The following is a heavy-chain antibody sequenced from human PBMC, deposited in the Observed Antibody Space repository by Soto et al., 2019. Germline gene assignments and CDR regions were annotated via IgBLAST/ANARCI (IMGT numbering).Heavy chain of an antibody. D-gene: IGHD5-12*01. Sequence: PSETLSLTCTFSGGSISSRGYYWGWIRQPPGKGLEWIGTIYYSGSTYYNPSLKSRVTISVDTSKNQFSLKLSSVTAADTAVYYCARRRDGYKGVSFAFDPWGQGTLVTVSS. CDR3: ARRRDGYKGVSFAFDP. CDR1: GGSISSRGYY. J-gene: IGHJ5*02. V-gene: IGHV4-39*01. CDR2: IYYSGST.